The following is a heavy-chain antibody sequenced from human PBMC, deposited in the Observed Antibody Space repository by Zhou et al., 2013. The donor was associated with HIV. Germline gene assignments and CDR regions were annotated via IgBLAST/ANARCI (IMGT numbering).Heavy chain of an antibody. CDR2: ISAYNDNT. D-gene: IGHD3-10*01. V-gene: IGHV1-18*01. CDR3: ARDRWVLRFGQLIWNYYYYGMDV. CDR1: GYTFTNYG. Sequence: QAQLVQSGGEVKKPGASVKVSCKASGYTFTNYGISWVRQAPGQGLEWMGWISAYNDNTNYAQKVQGRVTMTTDSSTSTAYMELRSLRSDDTAVYYCARDRWVLRFGQLIWNYYYYGMDVWGPGTTVTVSS. J-gene: IGHJ6*02.